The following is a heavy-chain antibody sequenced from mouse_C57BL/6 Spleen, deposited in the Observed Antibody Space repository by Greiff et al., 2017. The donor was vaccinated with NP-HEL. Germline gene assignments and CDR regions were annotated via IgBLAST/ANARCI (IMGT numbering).Heavy chain of an antibody. Sequence: QVQLKQSGAELVRPGASVKLSCKASGYTFTDYYINWVKQRPGQGLEWIARIYPGSGNTYSNEKFKGKATLTAEKSSSTAYMQLSSLTSEDSAVYFCARSGSNSYYAMDYWGQGTSVTVSA. CDR1: GYTFTDYY. V-gene: IGHV1-76*01. J-gene: IGHJ4*01. CDR3: ARSGSNSYYAMDY. D-gene: IGHD2-5*01. CDR2: IYPGSGNT.